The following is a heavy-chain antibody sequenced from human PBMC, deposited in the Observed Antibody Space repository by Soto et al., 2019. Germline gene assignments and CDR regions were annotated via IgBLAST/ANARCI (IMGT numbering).Heavy chain of an antibody. CDR1: GGSISSYC. Sequence: PSETLSLTCTVSGGSISSYCWSWIRQPPGKGLEWIGYIYYSGSTNYNPSLKSRVTISVDTSKNQFSLKLSSVTAADTAVYYCARATWQQLVRFDYWGQGTLVTVSS. CDR2: IYYSGST. J-gene: IGHJ4*02. V-gene: IGHV4-59*01. CDR3: ARATWQQLVRFDY. D-gene: IGHD6-13*01.